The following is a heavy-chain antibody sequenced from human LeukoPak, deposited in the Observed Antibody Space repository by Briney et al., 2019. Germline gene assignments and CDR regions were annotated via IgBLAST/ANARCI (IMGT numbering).Heavy chain of an antibody. D-gene: IGHD6-19*01. V-gene: IGHV1-24*01. CDR3: ATANRSYSSGWSTQRGYYYYYYMDV. CDR2: FDPEDGET. Sequence: ASVKVSCKVSGYTLTELSTHWVRQAPGKGLEWMGGFDPEDGETIYAQKFQGRVTMTEDTSTDTAYMELSSLRSEDTAVYYCATANRSYSSGWSTQRGYYYYYYMDVWGKGTTVTVSS. CDR1: GYTLTELS. J-gene: IGHJ6*03.